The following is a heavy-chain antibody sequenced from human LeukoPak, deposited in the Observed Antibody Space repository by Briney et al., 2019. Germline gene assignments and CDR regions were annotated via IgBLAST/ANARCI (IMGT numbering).Heavy chain of an antibody. CDR2: ISAYNGNT. Sequence: ASVKVSCKASGYTFTSYGISWVRQAPRQGLEWMGWISAYNGNTNYAQKLQGRVTMTTDTSTSTAYMELRSLRSDDTAVYYCARTPVVYAIRYYYYYGMDVWGQGTTVTVSS. CDR3: ARTPVVYAIRYYYYYGMDV. J-gene: IGHJ6*02. V-gene: IGHV1-18*01. CDR1: GYTFTSYG. D-gene: IGHD2-8*02.